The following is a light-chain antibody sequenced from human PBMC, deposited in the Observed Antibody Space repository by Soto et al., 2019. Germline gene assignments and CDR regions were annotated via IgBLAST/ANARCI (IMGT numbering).Light chain of an antibody. CDR3: QSYDSSLSAYV. V-gene: IGLV1-40*01. CDR1: SSNIGAGYD. CDR2: RNN. J-gene: IGLJ1*01. Sequence: QSVLTQPPSVSGAPGQRVTISCTGSSSNIGAGYDVHWYQQLPGTAPKLLIFRNNKRPSGVPDRFSGSKSGTSASLAITGLQAEDEADYYCQSYDSSLSAYVFATGTKVTVL.